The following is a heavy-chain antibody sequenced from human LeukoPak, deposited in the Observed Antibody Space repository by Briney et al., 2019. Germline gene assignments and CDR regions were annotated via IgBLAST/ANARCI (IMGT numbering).Heavy chain of an antibody. CDR1: GFTFNNYA. Sequence: GGSLRLSCAASGFTFNNYAMSWVRQAPGKGLEWVSAISASGTGTYYADSVKGRFTISRDNSKGTLYLQVNSLRAEDTAIYYCAREPRGGGLLGYCSSTSCYEGWFDPWGQGTLVTVSS. D-gene: IGHD2-2*01. CDR2: ISASGTGT. CDR3: AREPRGGGLLGYCSSTSCYEGWFDP. J-gene: IGHJ5*02. V-gene: IGHV3-23*01.